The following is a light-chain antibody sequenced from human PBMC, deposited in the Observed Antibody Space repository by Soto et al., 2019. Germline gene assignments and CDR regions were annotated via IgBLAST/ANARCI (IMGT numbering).Light chain of an antibody. CDR2: GNS. CDR1: SSNIGAGYD. V-gene: IGLV1-40*01. Sequence: QLVLTQPPSVSGAPGQRVTISCTGSSSNIGAGYDVHWYLHLPGTAPKLLIFGNSHRPSGVPDRFSASKSGTSASLAITGLQAEDEADYYCQAYDDSLTAFVFGGGTKLTVL. CDR3: QAYDDSLTAFV. J-gene: IGLJ3*02.